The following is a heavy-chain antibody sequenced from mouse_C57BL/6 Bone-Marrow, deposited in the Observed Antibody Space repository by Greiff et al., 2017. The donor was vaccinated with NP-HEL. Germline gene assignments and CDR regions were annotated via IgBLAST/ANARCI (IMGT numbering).Heavy chain of an antibody. J-gene: IGHJ4*01. D-gene: IGHD1-1*01. Sequence: VQGVESGPGLVAPSQSLSITCTVSGFSLTSYAISWVRQPPGKGLEWLGVLWTGGGTHYNSAPKSRLSISKDNSKSQVFLKMNSLQTDDTARYYCARNYYGSSYAMDYWGQGTSVTVSS. CDR3: ARNYYGSSYAMDY. CDR2: LWTGGGT. V-gene: IGHV2-9-1*01. CDR1: GFSLTSYA.